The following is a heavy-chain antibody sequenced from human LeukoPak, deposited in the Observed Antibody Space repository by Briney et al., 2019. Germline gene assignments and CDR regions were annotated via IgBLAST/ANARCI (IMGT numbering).Heavy chain of an antibody. D-gene: IGHD6-13*01. CDR2: INWNGGST. V-gene: IGHV3-20*04. J-gene: IGHJ4*02. Sequence: PGGSLRLSCAASGFTFDDYGMSWVRQAPGKGLEWVSGINWNGGSTGYADSVKGRFTISRDNAESSLYLQMNSLRAEDTALYYCARDDAAVLYSSSWFLDYWGQGTLVTVSS. CDR1: GFTFDDYG. CDR3: ARDDAAVLYSSSWFLDY.